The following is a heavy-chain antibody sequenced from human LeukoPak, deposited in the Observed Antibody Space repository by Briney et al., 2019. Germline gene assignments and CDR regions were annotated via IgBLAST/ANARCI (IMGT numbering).Heavy chain of an antibody. V-gene: IGHV3-23*01. CDR1: GFTFSSYS. J-gene: IGHJ4*02. CDR3: AKLRGYSYGYTY. CDR2: ISGSGGST. D-gene: IGHD5-18*01. Sequence: PGGSLRLSCAASGFTFSSYSMNWVRQAPGKGLEWVSAISGSGGSTYYADSVKGRFTISRDNSKNTLYLQMNSLRAEDTAVYYCAKLRGYSYGYTYWGQGTLVTVSS.